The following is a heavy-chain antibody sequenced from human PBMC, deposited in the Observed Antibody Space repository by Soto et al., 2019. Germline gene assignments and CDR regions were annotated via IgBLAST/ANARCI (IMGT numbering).Heavy chain of an antibody. Sequence: QVQLQESGPGLVKPAETLSLSCTVSGGSISSYYWSWFRQSPGKRMEWIGYVHHSWGSRYNPSLQSRVAISLDSSTRQFSPKVTSVTAAATPVYYCALQGFGPLHGRVDVWGQGITVTFSS. CDR3: ALQGFGPLHGRVDV. D-gene: IGHD3-10*01. CDR2: VHHSWGS. CDR1: GGSISSYY. V-gene: IGHV4-59*08. J-gene: IGHJ6*02.